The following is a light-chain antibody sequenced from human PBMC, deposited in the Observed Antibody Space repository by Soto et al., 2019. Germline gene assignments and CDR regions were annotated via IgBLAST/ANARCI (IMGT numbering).Light chain of an antibody. CDR2: GSS. V-gene: IGKV3-20*01. CDR3: QQYGSSPSP. CDR1: QSVYSTY. Sequence: EIVLTQSPGTLSLSPGDTATLSCRASQSVYSTYLAWYQHKVGQAPRLLIYGSSTRATGIPARLSGSGSGTDFALTIRRLEPEDCAGYCRQQYGSSPSPLGQGTKVEVK. J-gene: IGKJ1*01.